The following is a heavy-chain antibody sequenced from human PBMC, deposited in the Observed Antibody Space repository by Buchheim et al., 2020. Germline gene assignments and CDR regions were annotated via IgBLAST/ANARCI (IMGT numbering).Heavy chain of an antibody. Sequence: QVQLVQSGAEVKKPGASVKVSCKASGYTFTSYGISWVRQAPGQGLEWMGRISAYNGNKNYAQKLQGRVTMTTDTSTSTAYMELRSLRSDDTALYYCARDHTGLLLFGELLYYYYYGMDVWGQGTT. D-gene: IGHD3-10*01. V-gene: IGHV1-18*04. J-gene: IGHJ6*02. CDR3: ARDHTGLLLFGELLYYYYYGMDV. CDR2: ISAYNGNK. CDR1: GYTFTSYG.